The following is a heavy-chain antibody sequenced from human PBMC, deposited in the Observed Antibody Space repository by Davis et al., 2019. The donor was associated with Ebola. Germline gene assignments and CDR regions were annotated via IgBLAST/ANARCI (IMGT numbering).Heavy chain of an antibody. D-gene: IGHD1-26*01. J-gene: IGHJ3*02. V-gene: IGHV3-23*01. CDR2: LGTSADT. CDR1: GFTFSNYA. Sequence: GESLKISCAASGFTFSNYAMGWVRQAPGKGLEWVSTLGTSADTYYADSVKGRFTISRDNSKNTLYLQMNGLRVEDTAIYYCAKDTSNIWFDIWGQGTMVTVSS. CDR3: AKDTSNIWFDI.